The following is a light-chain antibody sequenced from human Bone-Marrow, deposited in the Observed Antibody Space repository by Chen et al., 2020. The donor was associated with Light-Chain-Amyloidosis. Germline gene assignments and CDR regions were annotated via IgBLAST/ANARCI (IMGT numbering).Light chain of an antibody. J-gene: IGKJ4*01. CDR3: QQYGTSPLT. Sequence: EIVLTQSPGTLSLSPGEGANLSCRASQTISSNYLTWYQQKFGPAPRLLIYGSSSRATGIPDRFTGSGSGTDFTLSINRLEPEDFSMDYCQQYGTSPLTFGGGTKVEIK. CDR2: GSS. V-gene: IGKV3-20*01. CDR1: QTISSNY.